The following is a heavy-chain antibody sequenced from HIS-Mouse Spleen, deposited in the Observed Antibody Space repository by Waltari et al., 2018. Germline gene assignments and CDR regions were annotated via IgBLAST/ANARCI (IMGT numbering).Heavy chain of an antibody. CDR3: AKASSGWLDY. J-gene: IGHJ4*02. V-gene: IGHV3-30*18. D-gene: IGHD6-19*01. Sequence: QVQLVESGGGVVQPGRSLRLSCAASGFTFSSYGMHWVRQAPGKGCEWVGVLSYDGSNKYDADSVTGRFTISRDNSKNTLYLQMNSLRAEDTAVYYCAKASSGWLDYWGQGTLVTVSS. CDR1: GFTFSSYG. CDR2: LSYDGSNK.